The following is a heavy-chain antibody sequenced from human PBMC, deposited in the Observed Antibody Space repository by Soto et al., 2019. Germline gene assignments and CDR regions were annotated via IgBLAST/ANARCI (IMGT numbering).Heavy chain of an antibody. CDR2: IYYSGST. V-gene: IGHV4-31*02. Sequence: LCGGSISSGGYYWSWIRQHPGKGLEWIGYIYYSGSTYYNPSLKSRVTISVDTSKNQFSLKLSSVTAADTAVYYCARVDAAAAFWGQGTLVTVSS. CDR1: GGSISSGGYY. CDR3: ARVDAAAAF. J-gene: IGHJ4*02. D-gene: IGHD6-13*01.